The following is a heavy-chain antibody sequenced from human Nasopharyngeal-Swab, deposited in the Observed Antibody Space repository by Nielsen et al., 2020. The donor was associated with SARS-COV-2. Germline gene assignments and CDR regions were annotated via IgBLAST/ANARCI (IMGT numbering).Heavy chain of an antibody. CDR1: GGSISSYY. J-gene: IGHJ6*03. CDR3: ARGLVRSLNSCYYYMDV. CDR2: IYYSGST. Sequence: SETLSLTCTVSGGSISSYYWSWIRQPPGKGLEWIGYIYYSGSTNYNPSLKRRVTISVDTSKNQFSLKLSSVTAADTAVYYCARGLVRSLNSCYYYMDVWGKGTTVTVSS. D-gene: IGHD6-6*01. V-gene: IGHV4-59*01.